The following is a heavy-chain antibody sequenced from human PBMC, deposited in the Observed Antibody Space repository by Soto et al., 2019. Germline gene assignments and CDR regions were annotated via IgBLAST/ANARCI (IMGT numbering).Heavy chain of an antibody. V-gene: IGHV3-23*01. CDR1: GFTFSNYA. J-gene: IGHJ4*02. Sequence: EVQLLESGGGLVQPGGSLRLSCAASGFTFSNYAVTWVRQAPGKGLEWVSTISGSGGSTYYADSVKGRFTISGDNSKNTLYLHMNSLRAEDTAVYYCAKDEGSSWYEIDYWGRGTLVTVSS. D-gene: IGHD6-13*01. CDR2: ISGSGGST. CDR3: AKDEGSSWYEIDY.